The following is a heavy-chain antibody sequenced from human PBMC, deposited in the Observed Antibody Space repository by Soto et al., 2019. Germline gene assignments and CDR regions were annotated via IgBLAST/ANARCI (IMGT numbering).Heavy chain of an antibody. CDR1: GFTFSSDW. Sequence: EVQLVESGGGLVQPGGSLRLSCAASGFTFSSDWMHWVRQVPGKGLVWVSRINYDGSSTYYADSVKGRFTISRDNAKNTRHLQMNSLRAEDTAVYYCASQVGNNYWGQGTLVTVSS. J-gene: IGHJ4*02. D-gene: IGHD1-26*01. CDR3: ASQVGNNY. V-gene: IGHV3-74*01. CDR2: INYDGSST.